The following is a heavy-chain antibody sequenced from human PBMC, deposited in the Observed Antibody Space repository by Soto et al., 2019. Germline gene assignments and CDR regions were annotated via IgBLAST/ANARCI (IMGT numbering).Heavy chain of an antibody. V-gene: IGHV1-18*01. Sequence: QVQLVQSGAEVKKPGASVKFSCKASVYTFTSYGISWVRQAPGQGLEWMGWISAYNGNTNYAQKLQGRVTMTTDTSTSTAYMELRSLRSDDTAVYYCARGEITGETYWYFDLWGRGTLVTVSS. CDR1: VYTFTSYG. CDR2: ISAYNGNT. D-gene: IGHD7-27*01. J-gene: IGHJ2*01. CDR3: ARGEITGETYWYFDL.